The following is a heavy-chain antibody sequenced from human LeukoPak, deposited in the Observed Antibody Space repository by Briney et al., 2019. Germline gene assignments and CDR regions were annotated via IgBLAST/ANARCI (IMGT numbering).Heavy chain of an antibody. D-gene: IGHD2-15*01. V-gene: IGHV3-11*04. CDR1: GFTFSDYY. Sequence: KPGGSLRLSCAASGFTFSDYYMSWIRQAPGRGLEWVSYISSSGSTIYYADSVKGRFTISRDNAKNSLYLQMNSLRAEDTAVYYCARDLVPADIVVVVAADYWGQGTLVTVSS. CDR3: ARDLVPADIVVVVAADY. J-gene: IGHJ4*02. CDR2: ISSSGSTI.